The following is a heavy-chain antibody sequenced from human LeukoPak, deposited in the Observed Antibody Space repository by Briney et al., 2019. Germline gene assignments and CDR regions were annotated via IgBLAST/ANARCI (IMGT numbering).Heavy chain of an antibody. CDR3: AKAPVTTCSGTFCYPFDY. D-gene: IGHD2-15*01. Sequence: GGSLRLSCAASGFTFSSYAMSWVRQGPGKGLEWVSAIAVTGGTYHADSVRGRLTISRDSSKNTLYLQMSSLRAEDAGVYYCAKAPVTTCSGTFCYPFDYWGQGTLVTVSS. J-gene: IGHJ4*02. V-gene: IGHV3-23*01. CDR1: GFTFSSYA. CDR2: IAVTGGT.